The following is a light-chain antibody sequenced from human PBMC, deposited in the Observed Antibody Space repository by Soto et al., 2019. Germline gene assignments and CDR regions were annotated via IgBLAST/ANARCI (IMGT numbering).Light chain of an antibody. CDR3: QSYDRSLSEVI. J-gene: IGLJ2*01. CDR1: SSNIGAGYD. CDR2: GNS. V-gene: IGLV1-40*01. Sequence: QSVLTQPPSVSGAPGQRVTISCTGSSSNIGAGYDLHWYQQLPGTAPKLLIYGNSNRPSGVPDRFSGSKSGTSASLAITGLQAEDEADYYCQSYDRSLSEVIFGGGTKLTVL.